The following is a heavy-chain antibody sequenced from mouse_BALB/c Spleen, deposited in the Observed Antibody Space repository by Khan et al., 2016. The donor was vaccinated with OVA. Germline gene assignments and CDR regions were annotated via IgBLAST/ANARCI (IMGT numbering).Heavy chain of an antibody. CDR2: IWSGGST. CDR3: ARNYDYDEGLAY. J-gene: IGHJ3*01. D-gene: IGHD2-4*01. CDR1: GFSLTNYG. V-gene: IGHV2-2*02. Sequence: QVQLKQSGPGLVQPSQSLSITCTVSGFSLTNYGVHWVRQSPGKGLEWLGVIWSGGSTDYHAASISRLSISKDNSKSQVFFKMNSLQPNDTAMYYCARNYDYDEGLAYWGQGTLVTVSA.